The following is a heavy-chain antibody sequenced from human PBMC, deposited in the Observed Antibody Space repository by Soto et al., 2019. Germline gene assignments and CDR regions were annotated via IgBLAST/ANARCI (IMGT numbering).Heavy chain of an antibody. V-gene: IGHV1-2*02. Sequence: AASVKVSCKASGHTFTGHHMHWVRQAPGQGLEWMGLIDLDIGDTKYAQKFQGRITSTSDTSITTAYMELRGLRSDDTAVYYCGLEPTGTGGFDYWGQGTRVTVS. CDR2: IDLDIGDT. J-gene: IGHJ4*02. D-gene: IGHD7-27*01. CDR3: GLEPTGTGGFDY. CDR1: GHTFTGHH.